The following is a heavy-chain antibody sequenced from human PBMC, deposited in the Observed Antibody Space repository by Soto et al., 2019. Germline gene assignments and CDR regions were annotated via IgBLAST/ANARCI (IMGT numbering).Heavy chain of an antibody. CDR3: ARMWTNVAVAGDFDY. CDR1: GGSFSGYY. J-gene: IGHJ4*02. Sequence: SETLSLTCAVYGGSFSGYYWSWIRQPPGKGLEWIGEIYHSGSTNYNPSLKSRVTISVDTSKNQFSLKLSSVTAADTAVYYCARMWTNVAVAGDFDYWGQGTLVTVSS. CDR2: IYHSGST. V-gene: IGHV4-34*01. D-gene: IGHD6-19*01.